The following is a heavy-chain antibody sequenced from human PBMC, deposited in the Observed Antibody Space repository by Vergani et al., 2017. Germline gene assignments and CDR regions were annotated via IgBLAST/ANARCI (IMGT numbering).Heavy chain of an antibody. CDR1: GFTFSSYS. Sequence: EVQLVESGGGLVKPGGSLRLSCAASGFTFSSYSMNWVRQAPGKGLEWVSSISSSSSYIYYADSVKGRFTISRDNAKNSLYLQMNSLRAEDTAVYYCARVQDSSSCYDLFHAFDIWGQGTVVIVSS. CDR2: ISSSSSYI. CDR3: ARVQDSSSCYDLFHAFDI. J-gene: IGHJ3*02. V-gene: IGHV3-21*01. D-gene: IGHD6-13*01.